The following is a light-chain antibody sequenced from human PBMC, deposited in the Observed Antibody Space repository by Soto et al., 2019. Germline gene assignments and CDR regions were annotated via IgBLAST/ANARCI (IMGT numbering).Light chain of an antibody. J-gene: IGLJ1*01. CDR2: EVS. Sequence: QTPLTQPASVSGSPGQSITISCTGTSSDDGNYKYVSWYQQHPGTAPKLMIYEVSNRPSGVSNRFSGSESGKTASLTISGLQAQDKTDYYCFSYKSSGAYVFGTGTKVTVL. CDR1: SSDDGNYKY. CDR3: FSYKSSGAYV. V-gene: IGLV2-14*01.